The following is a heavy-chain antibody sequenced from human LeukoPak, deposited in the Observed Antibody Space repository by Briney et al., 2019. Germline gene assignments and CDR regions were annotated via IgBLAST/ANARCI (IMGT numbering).Heavy chain of an antibody. CDR2: IYYSGST. D-gene: IGHD5-18*01. CDR3: ARLDTAMVDDFDY. J-gene: IGHJ4*02. V-gene: IGHV4-39*01. CDR1: GGSISSSSYY. Sequence: SETLSLTCTVSGGSISSSSYYWGWIRQPPGKGLEWIGSIYYSGSTYYNPSLKRRVTISVDTSKNQFSLKLSSVTAADTAVYYCARLDTAMVDDFDYWGQGTLVTVSS.